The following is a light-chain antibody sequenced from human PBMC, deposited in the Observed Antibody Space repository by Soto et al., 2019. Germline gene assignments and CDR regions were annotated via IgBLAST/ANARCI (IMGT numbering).Light chain of an antibody. V-gene: IGKV3-15*01. CDR2: DAS. CDR3: QQYDTWPRT. CDR1: QSVSSN. Sequence: EIVMTQSPATLSVSPGERAALSCRACQSVSSNLSWYQQKPGQPPRLLIYDASTRATGVPARFSGSGSATEFTLTISSLQSEDFAVYYCQQYDTWPRTFGQGTKVDI. J-gene: IGKJ1*01.